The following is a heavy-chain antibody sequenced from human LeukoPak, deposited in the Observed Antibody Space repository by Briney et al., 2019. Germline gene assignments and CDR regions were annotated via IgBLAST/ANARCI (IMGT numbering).Heavy chain of an antibody. CDR2: IYYTGST. V-gene: IGHV4-59*01. J-gene: IGHJ2*01. D-gene: IGHD2-21*02. Sequence: SETLSLTCTVSGGSISSYYWSWIRQPPGKGLEWIGYIYYTGSTNYNPSLKSRVTISADRSKDQFSLKLTSVTAADTAVYYCARCDCDRETGFDLWGRGALVTVSS. CDR3: ARCDCDRETGFDL. CDR1: GGSISSYY.